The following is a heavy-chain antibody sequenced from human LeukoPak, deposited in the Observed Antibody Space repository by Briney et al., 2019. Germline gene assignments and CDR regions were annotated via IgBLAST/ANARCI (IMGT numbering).Heavy chain of an antibody. D-gene: IGHD6-13*01. Sequence: RGSRRLSCAASGFAFSNYGIHWVRQAPGKGLEWVAVISYDGGDQYYTDSVKGRFTISRDDSKNTLYLQMNTLRAEDTAVYYCAKDSIVASGTGHFDYWGQGTLVTVSS. J-gene: IGHJ4*02. CDR2: ISYDGGDQ. CDR1: GFAFSNYG. V-gene: IGHV3-30*18. CDR3: AKDSIVASGTGHFDY.